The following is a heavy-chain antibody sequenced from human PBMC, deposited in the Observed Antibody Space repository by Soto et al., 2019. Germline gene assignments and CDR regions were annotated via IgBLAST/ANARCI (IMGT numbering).Heavy chain of an antibody. J-gene: IGHJ4*02. Sequence: PGGSLRLSCAASGFTFSNYAMHWVRQAPGKGLEWVAVISYDASNKYYADSVKGRFTISRDNSKNTLYLQMNSLRAEDTAVYYCARGYSSSSAAFDYWGQGTLVTVSS. CDR1: GFTFSNYA. D-gene: IGHD6-13*01. V-gene: IGHV3-30-3*01. CDR2: ISYDASNK. CDR3: ARGYSSSSAAFDY.